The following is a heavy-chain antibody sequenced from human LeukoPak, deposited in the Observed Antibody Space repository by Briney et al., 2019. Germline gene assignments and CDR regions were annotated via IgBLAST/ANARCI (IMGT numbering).Heavy chain of an antibody. Sequence: GGSLRLSCAASGFTFSSYSMNWVRQAPGKGLEWVSFLSSSSSTIYYTDSVKGRFTISRDNAKNSLYLQMNSLRAEDTAVYYCASGDSGYDSSFDYWGQGTLVTVSS. CDR3: ASGDSGYDSSFDY. D-gene: IGHD5-12*01. CDR2: LSSSSSTI. J-gene: IGHJ4*02. V-gene: IGHV3-48*01. CDR1: GFTFSSYS.